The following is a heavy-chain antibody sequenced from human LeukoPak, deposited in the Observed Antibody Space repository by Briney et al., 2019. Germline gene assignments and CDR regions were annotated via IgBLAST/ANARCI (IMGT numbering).Heavy chain of an antibody. J-gene: IGHJ3*02. CDR3: AKDFVVVPAAMLGYDAFDI. D-gene: IGHD2-2*01. Sequence: EGSLRLSCAASGFTFSSYAMSWVRQAPGKGLEWVSAISGSGGSTYYADSVKGRFTISRDNSKNTLYLQMNSLRAEDTAVYYCAKDFVVVPAAMLGYDAFDIWGQGTMVTVSS. CDR2: ISGSGGST. CDR1: GFTFSSYA. V-gene: IGHV3-23*01.